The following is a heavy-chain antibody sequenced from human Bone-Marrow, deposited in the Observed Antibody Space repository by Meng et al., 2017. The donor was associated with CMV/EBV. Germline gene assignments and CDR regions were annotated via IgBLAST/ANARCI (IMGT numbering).Heavy chain of an antibody. D-gene: IGHD2-2*01. Sequence: SCKASGYTFSSYGMHWVRQAPGKGLEWVAFIRYDGSNKYYADSVKGRFTISRDNSKNTLYLQMNSLRAEDTAVYYCTTKGGRYCSSTSCYEVFDYWGQGTLVTVSS. J-gene: IGHJ4*02. CDR2: IRYDGSNK. CDR1: GYTFSSYG. CDR3: TTKGGRYCSSTSCYEVFDY. V-gene: IGHV3-30*02.